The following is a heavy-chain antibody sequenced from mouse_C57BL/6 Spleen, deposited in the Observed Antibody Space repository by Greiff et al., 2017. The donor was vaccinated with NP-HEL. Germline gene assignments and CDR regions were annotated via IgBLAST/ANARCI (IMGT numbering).Heavy chain of an antibody. D-gene: IGHD1-1*01. J-gene: IGHJ3*01. CDR2: IDPEDGDT. CDR1: GFNIKDYY. V-gene: IGHV14-1*01. CDR3: TTPDYYGSSSFSY. Sequence: EVQLQQSGAELVRPGASVKLSCTASGFNIKDYYMHWVKQRPEQGLEWIGRIDPEDGDTEYAPKFQGKATMTADTSSNTAYLQLSSRTSEDTAVYYCTTPDYYGSSSFSYWGQGTLVTVSA.